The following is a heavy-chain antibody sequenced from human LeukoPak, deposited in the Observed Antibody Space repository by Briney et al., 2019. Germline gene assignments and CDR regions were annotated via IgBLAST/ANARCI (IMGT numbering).Heavy chain of an antibody. Sequence: SETLSLTCTVSGGSISSYYWSWIRQPPGKGLEWIGYIYYSGSTKYNPSLKSRVTISVDTSKNQFSLKLSSVTAADTAVYYCARANIAVAGAFDPWGQGTLVTVSS. CDR2: IYYSGST. CDR1: GGSISSYY. CDR3: ARANIAVAGAFDP. J-gene: IGHJ5*02. V-gene: IGHV4-59*01. D-gene: IGHD6-19*01.